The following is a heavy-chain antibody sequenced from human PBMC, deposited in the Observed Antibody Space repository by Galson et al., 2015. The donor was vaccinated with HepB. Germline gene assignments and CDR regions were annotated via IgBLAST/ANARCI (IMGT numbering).Heavy chain of an antibody. CDR2: IYYNGDS. CDR1: HGSINNYY. CDR3: ARHPGRGSVGYAFDL. V-gene: IGHV4-59*08. Sequence: LSLTCSVSHGSINNYYWSWIRQSPGNRLEWIGYIYYNGDSTYNPSLGYRVGMSVDTSINQVSLWLTSVTAADTAVYYCARHPGRGSVGYAFDLWGQGTLVTVSA. J-gene: IGHJ4*02. D-gene: IGHD5-12*01.